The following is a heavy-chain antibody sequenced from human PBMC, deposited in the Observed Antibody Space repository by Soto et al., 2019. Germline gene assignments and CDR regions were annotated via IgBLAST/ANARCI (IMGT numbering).Heavy chain of an antibody. D-gene: IGHD2-21*02. CDR2: FDPEDDEI. V-gene: IGHV1-24*01. CDR3: ATERLGFCDSDNCYRHYFES. CDR1: GYTLSELS. J-gene: IGHJ4*02. Sequence: ASVKVSCKVSGYTLSELSIHWVRQAPGKGLEWMGRFDPEDDEIVYAQKFQGRVTMTEDTSTDTYYMEVTSLTSEDTAVYYCATERLGFCDSDNCYRHYFESWGQGSLVSVS.